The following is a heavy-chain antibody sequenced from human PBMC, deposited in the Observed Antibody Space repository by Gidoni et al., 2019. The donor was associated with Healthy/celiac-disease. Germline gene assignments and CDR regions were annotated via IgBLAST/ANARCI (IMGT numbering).Heavy chain of an antibody. J-gene: IGHJ5*02. V-gene: IGHV4-39*07. Sequence: QLQLQESGPGLVKPSETLSLTCTVSGGSISSSSYYWGWIRQPPGKGLEWIGRIYYSGSTYYNPSLKSRVTISVDTSKNQFSLKLSSVTAADTAVYYCARALESAEWLVLLVPHKNWFDPWGQGTLVTVSS. D-gene: IGHD6-19*01. CDR2: IYYSGST. CDR1: GGSISSSSYY. CDR3: ARALESAEWLVLLVPHKNWFDP.